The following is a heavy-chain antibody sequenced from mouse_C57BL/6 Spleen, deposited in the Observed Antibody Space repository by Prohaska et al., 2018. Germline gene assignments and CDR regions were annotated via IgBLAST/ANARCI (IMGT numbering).Heavy chain of an antibody. CDR2: IDPSDSYT. Sequence: GAELVMPGASVKLSCKASGYTFTSYWMQWVKQRPGQGLEWIGEIDPSDSYTNYNQKFKGKATLTVDTSSSTAYMQLNSLTSEDSAVYYCARPNYFGSSYTVAYRGQWTLVTVSA. CDR3: ARPNYFGSSYTVAY. D-gene: IGHD1-1*01. CDR1: GYTFTSYW. J-gene: IGHJ3*01. V-gene: IGHV1-50*01.